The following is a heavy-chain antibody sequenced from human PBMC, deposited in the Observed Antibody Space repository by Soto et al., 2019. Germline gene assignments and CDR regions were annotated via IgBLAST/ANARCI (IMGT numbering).Heavy chain of an antibody. CDR1: GGSFSGYY. V-gene: IGHV4-34*01. Sequence: QVQLRRWGAGLLKPSETLSLTCAVYGGSFSGYYWTWIRQPPGKGLEWIGEINHRGSTNYNPSLKSRVTISVDTSKNQFSLTVRSVTAADTAVYYCASLVEYSGSIDYWGQGSLVTVSS. D-gene: IGHD5-12*01. J-gene: IGHJ4*02. CDR3: ASLVEYSGSIDY. CDR2: INHRGST.